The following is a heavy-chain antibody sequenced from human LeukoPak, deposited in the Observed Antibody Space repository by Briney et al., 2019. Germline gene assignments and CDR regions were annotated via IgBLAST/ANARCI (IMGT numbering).Heavy chain of an antibody. CDR3: ARLTSYSYDSSGYFNY. J-gene: IGHJ4*02. V-gene: IGHV5-51*01. CDR2: IYPGDSDS. CDR1: GYSFANYW. Sequence: GESLKISCKGSGYSFANYWIGWVRQMPGKGLKWMVIIYPGDSDSRYSPSFQGQITTSADKSINTAYLQWSSLKASDTAMYYCARLTSYSYDSSGYFNYWGQGPLVTVSS. D-gene: IGHD3-22*01.